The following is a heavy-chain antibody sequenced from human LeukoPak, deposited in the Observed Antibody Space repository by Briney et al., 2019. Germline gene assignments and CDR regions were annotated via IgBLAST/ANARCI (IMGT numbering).Heavy chain of an antibody. CDR1: VYTFTSYG. D-gene: IGHD2-15*01. J-gene: IGHJ6*02. Sequence: ASVKVSCKASVYTFTSYGISWVRQAPGQGLEWMGWISAYNGNTNYAQKLQGRVTMTTDTSTSTAYMELRSLRSDDTAVYYCARLGYCSGGSRAYYYYGMDVWGQGTTVTVSS. CDR3: ARLGYCSGGSRAYYYYGMDV. V-gene: IGHV1-18*01. CDR2: ISAYNGNT.